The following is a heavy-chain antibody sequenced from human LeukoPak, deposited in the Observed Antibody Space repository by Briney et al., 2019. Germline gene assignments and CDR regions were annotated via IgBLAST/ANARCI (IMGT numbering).Heavy chain of an antibody. CDR1: GFTLSSYA. CDR3: VRSHSGKYFDYFEH. V-gene: IGHV3-23*01. D-gene: IGHD1-26*01. CDR2: ISGSGGST. J-gene: IGHJ4*02. Sequence: GGSLRLSCAASGFTLSSYAMSWVRQAPGKGVEWVSAISGSGGSTYYADSVKGRFTISRDNSKNTLYLQINSATSAATVVYYFVRSHSGKYFDYFEHWGQGTLVTVSS.